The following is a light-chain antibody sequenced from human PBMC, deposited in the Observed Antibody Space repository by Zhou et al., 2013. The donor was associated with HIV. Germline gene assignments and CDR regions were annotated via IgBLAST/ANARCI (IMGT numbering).Light chain of an antibody. Sequence: DIQMTQSPSSLSASVGDRVTITCRASQTISNNLHWYQQKPGKAPKLLIYTASRLQSGVPSRFSGSASGTDFTLTISSLQPEDFATYYCQQSYSAPRTFGQGPRWNSN. CDR3: QQSYSAPRT. J-gene: IGKJ1*01. CDR2: TAS. V-gene: IGKV1-39*01. CDR1: QTISNN.